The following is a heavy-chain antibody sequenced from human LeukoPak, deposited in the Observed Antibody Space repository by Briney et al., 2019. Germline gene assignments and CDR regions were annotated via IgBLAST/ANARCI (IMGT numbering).Heavy chain of an antibody. CDR3: ASSNSGSYENYYYGMDV. Sequence: ETLSLTCAVYGGSFSGYYWSWVRQAPGKGLEWVSVIYSGGSTYYADSVKGRFTISRDNSKNTLYLQMNSLRAEDTAVYYCASSNSGSYENYYYGMDVWGQGTTVTVSS. D-gene: IGHD1-26*01. J-gene: IGHJ6*02. CDR1: GGSFSGYY. CDR2: IYSGGST. V-gene: IGHV3-66*01.